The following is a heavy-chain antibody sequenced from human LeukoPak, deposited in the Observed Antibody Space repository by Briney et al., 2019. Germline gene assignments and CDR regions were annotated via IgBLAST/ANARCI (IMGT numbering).Heavy chain of an antibody. CDR2: IWYDGSNK. CDR3: ARDDGYYDSSGYYLV. J-gene: IGHJ4*02. D-gene: IGHD3-22*01. CDR1: GFTFSSYG. Sequence: GRSLRLSCAASGFTFSSYGMHWVRQAPGKGLEWVAVIWYDGSNKYYADSVKGRFTISRDNSKNTLYLQMNSLRAEDTAVYYCARDDGYYDSSGYYLVWGQGTLVTVSS. V-gene: IGHV3-33*01.